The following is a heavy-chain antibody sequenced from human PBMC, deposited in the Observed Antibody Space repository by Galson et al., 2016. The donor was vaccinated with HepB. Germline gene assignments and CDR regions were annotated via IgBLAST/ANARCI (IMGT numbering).Heavy chain of an antibody. CDR2: IAHDGTVQ. CDR3: AKVRDPRSSTSFDY. V-gene: IGHV3-30*18. CDR1: GFTFSSYG. D-gene: IGHD2-2*01. J-gene: IGHJ4*02. Sequence: SLRLSCAASGFTFSSYGMQWVRQAPGKGLEWVAVIAHDGTVQYYVDSVEGRATISRDNSKNTLDLQLNNLRAEDTAVYYCAKVRDPRSSTSFDYWGQGTLVIVSS.